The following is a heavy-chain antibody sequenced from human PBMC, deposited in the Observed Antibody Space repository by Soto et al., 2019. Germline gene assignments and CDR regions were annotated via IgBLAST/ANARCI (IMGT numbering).Heavy chain of an antibody. CDR1: GFTFSGYG. CDR2: ISYDGSK. CDR3: ANDFTPWFGDYFCYYGMDV. J-gene: IGHJ6*02. V-gene: IGHV3-30*18. Sequence: GESLKISCAASGFTFSGYGMHWVRQAPGTGLEWVAVISYDGSKYYADSVKGRFTISRDNSKNTLYLQINSLRPEDTAVYYCANDFTPWFGDYFCYYGMDVWGQGTSVTVSS. D-gene: IGHD3-10*01.